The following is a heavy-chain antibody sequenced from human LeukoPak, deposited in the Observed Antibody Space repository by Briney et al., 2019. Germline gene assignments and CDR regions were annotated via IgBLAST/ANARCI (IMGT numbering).Heavy chain of an antibody. Sequence: SETLSLTCTVSGGSISSSSYYWGWIRQPPGKGLEWIGSIYYSGSTYYNPSLKSRVTISVDRSKNQSSLKLSSVTAADTAVYYCARAKWDSGSYYALDAFDIWGQGTMVTVSS. CDR2: IYYSGST. CDR1: GGSISSSSYY. CDR3: ARAKWDSGSYYALDAFDI. J-gene: IGHJ3*02. D-gene: IGHD1-26*01. V-gene: IGHV4-39*07.